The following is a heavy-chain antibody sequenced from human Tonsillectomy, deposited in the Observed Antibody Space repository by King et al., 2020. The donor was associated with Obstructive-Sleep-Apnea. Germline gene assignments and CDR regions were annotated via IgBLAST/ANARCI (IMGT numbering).Heavy chain of an antibody. D-gene: IGHD5-24*01. CDR1: GYTFTNYG. CDR3: ARVGGGYNLDFYYGMDV. J-gene: IGHJ6*02. CDR2: ISAYNGNT. V-gene: IGHV1-18*01. Sequence: VQLVESGAEVKKPGASVKVSCKASGYTFTNYGITWVRQAPGQGPEWMGWISAYNGNTNYAQKPQGRVTMTTDTSTSKAYKGLRSLRTDDTAVYYCARVGGGYNLDFYYGMDVWGQGTTVTVSS.